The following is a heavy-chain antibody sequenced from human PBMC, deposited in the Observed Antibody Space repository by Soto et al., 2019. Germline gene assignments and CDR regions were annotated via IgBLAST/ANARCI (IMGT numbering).Heavy chain of an antibody. CDR3: ARREEPYFYYDSSGYLPDLDY. CDR1: GFPFSSYS. V-gene: IGHV3-21*01. J-gene: IGHJ4*02. D-gene: IGHD3-22*01. CDR2: ISSSSTYI. Sequence: GGSLRLSCAASGFPFSSYSIHLVRQAPGKGLGCVSSISSSSTYIYYADSVKGRFTISRDNAKKSLYLQTNSLRAEDTAVYYCARREEPYFYYDSSGYLPDLDYWAQGTLVNVSS.